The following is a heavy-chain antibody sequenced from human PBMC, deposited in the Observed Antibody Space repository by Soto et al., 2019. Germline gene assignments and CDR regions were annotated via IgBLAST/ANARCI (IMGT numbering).Heavy chain of an antibody. CDR1: GYIFSANY. Sequence: AAVKGSCKASGYIFSANYIHWVRQAPGQDLEWLGWINPHSGATNYAQKFLGRVTMSADTSASTAYMDLARLKSDDTAVYYRVRAHALGFSNWFDPWGRGTLVSLSS. V-gene: IGHV1-2*02. J-gene: IGHJ5*02. D-gene: IGHD3-10*01. CDR3: VRAHALGFSNWFDP. CDR2: INPHSGAT.